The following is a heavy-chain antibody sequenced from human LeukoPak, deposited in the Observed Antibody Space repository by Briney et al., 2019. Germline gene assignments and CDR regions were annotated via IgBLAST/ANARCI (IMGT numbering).Heavy chain of an antibody. J-gene: IGHJ4*02. CDR1: GFTFRSYW. V-gene: IGHV3-7*01. CDR3: AKYLSRAFDS. D-gene: IGHD2/OR15-2a*01. Sequence: GGSLRLSCAASGFTFRSYWMSWVRQAPGKGLEWLGHINQEASRTNHADSVKGRFTISRDNARNLLYLHMSSLRAEDTAVYYCAKYLSRAFDSWGQGILVSVSS. CDR2: INQEASRT.